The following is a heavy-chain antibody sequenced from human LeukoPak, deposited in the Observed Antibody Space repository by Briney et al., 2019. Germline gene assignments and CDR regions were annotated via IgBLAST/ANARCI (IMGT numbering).Heavy chain of an antibody. J-gene: IGHJ5*02. Sequence: SETLSLTCTVSGGSISSYYWSWIRQPPGKGLEWIGYIYYSGSTNYNPSLKGRVTISVDTSKNQFSLKLSSVTAADTAVYYCARRIAAAAVTWFDPWGQGTLVTVSS. CDR1: GGSISSYY. V-gene: IGHV4-59*08. D-gene: IGHD6-13*01. CDR2: IYYSGST. CDR3: ARRIAAAAVTWFDP.